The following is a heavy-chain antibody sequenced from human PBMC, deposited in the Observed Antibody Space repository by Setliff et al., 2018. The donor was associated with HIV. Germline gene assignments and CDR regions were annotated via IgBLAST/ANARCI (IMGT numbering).Heavy chain of an antibody. CDR1: GGSISSGGYS. CDR2: IHTTGSP. CDR3: ARTFGDLKHYNYYYTIDV. J-gene: IGHJ6*02. V-gene: IGHV4-30-2*01. Sequence: SETLSLTCAVSGGSISSGGYSWSWIRQPPGKGLEWIGYIHTTGSPKNNPSLQSRVSISIDMAKSLFSLELSSVTAADTAVYYCARTFGDLKHYNYYYTIDVWGQGTTVTVSS. D-gene: IGHD3-10*01.